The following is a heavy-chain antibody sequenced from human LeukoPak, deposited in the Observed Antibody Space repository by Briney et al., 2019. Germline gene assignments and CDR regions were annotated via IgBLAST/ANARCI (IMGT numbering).Heavy chain of an antibody. CDR2: IGPTGSDR. Sequence: GGSLRLSCAASGITFNNYVMSWVRQAPGKGLEWVASIGPTGSDRYHADSIKGRFTISRDNANNFLYLQMNSLRAEDTAVYYCATETNGRHYDYWGQGTLLTVSS. CDR1: GITFNNYV. CDR3: ATETNGRHYDY. J-gene: IGHJ4*02. D-gene: IGHD1-14*01. V-gene: IGHV3-21*06.